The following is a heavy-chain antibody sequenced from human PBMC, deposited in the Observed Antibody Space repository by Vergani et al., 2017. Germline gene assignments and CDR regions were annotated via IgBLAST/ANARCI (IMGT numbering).Heavy chain of an antibody. CDR2: IRYDGTKR. CDR1: GFTFNIYA. CDR3: TKAGQYDSDNFHDS. V-gene: IGHV3-30*02. Sequence: VRLLESGGGLVQPGGSLRLSCAASGFTFNIYAMSWVRQAPGKGLEWVAFIRYDGTKRFYGDSVKGRFTISRDNSQTTVFLKMNSLRADDSAVYYCTKAGQYDSDNFHDSWGQGALVTVAS. D-gene: IGHD3-22*01. J-gene: IGHJ1*01.